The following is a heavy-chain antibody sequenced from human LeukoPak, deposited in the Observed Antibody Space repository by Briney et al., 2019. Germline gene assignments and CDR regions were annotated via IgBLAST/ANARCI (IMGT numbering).Heavy chain of an antibody. CDR1: GFTFSSYA. V-gene: IGHV3-23*01. J-gene: IGHJ4*02. CDR3: ARQSLLLWLH. D-gene: IGHD3-10*01. Sequence: GGSLSLSCAASGFTFSSYAMSWVRQAPGKGLEWVSAISGSGVSTYYADSVKGRFTVSRDNSKNTLYLQMNSLRAEDTAVYYCARQSLLLWLHWGQGTLVTVSS. CDR2: ISGSGVST.